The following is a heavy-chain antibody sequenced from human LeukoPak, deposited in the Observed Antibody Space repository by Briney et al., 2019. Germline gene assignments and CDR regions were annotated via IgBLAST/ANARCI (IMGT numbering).Heavy chain of an antibody. Sequence: PGGSLRLSCAASGFTFSSYGMHWVRQAPGKGLEWVAFIRYDGSNKYYADSVKGRFTISRDNSKSTLYLQMNSLRAEDTAVYYCAKDTSTISVSGTCFDYWGQGTLVTVSS. D-gene: IGHD6-19*01. V-gene: IGHV3-30*02. CDR1: GFTFSSYG. CDR3: AKDTSTISVSGTCFDY. CDR2: IRYDGSNK. J-gene: IGHJ4*02.